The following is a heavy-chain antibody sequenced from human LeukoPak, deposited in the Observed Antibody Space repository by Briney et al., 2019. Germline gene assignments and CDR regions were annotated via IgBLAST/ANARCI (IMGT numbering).Heavy chain of an antibody. V-gene: IGHV4-4*02. CDR2: ISHRGST. D-gene: IGHD3-10*01. J-gene: IGHJ3*02. Sequence: GSLRLSCAASGFPFSSYSMNWVRQPPGKGLEWIGEISHRGSTKYNPSLRSRVTISADESKNQFSLTFSSVTAADTAVYYCARDGGYASGSYIWGQGTMVTVSS. CDR3: ARDGGYASGSYI. CDR1: GFPFSSYSM.